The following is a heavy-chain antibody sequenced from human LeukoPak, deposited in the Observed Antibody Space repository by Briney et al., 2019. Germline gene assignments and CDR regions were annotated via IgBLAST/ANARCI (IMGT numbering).Heavy chain of an antibody. J-gene: IGHJ4*02. CDR2: ISSSSSYI. CDR1: GFTFSSYS. D-gene: IGHD1-26*01. Sequence: PGGSLRLSCAASGFTFSSYSMNWVRQAPGKGLEWVSSISSSSSYIYYADSVKGRFTISRDNAKNTLYLQMNSLRAEDTAVYYCARWGATTGGYWGQGTLVTVSS. CDR3: ARWGATTGGY. V-gene: IGHV3-21*01.